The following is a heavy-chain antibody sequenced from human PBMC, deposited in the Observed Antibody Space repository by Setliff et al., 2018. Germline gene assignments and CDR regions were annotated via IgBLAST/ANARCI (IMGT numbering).Heavy chain of an antibody. CDR2: INQDGSDK. Sequence: PGGSLRLSCAASGFTFSDSWMSWVRQAPGKGLEWVANINQDGSDKYRADSVKGRFTISREEAKSSLYLQMNSLRTEDTAVYYCARSAVAVPGQFYFDNWGQGTQVTVSS. V-gene: IGHV3-7*01. J-gene: IGHJ4*02. D-gene: IGHD6-19*01. CDR3: ARSAVAVPGQFYFDN. CDR1: GFTFSDSW.